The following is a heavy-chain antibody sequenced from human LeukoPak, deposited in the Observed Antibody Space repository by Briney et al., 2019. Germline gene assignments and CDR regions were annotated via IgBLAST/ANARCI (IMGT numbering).Heavy chain of an antibody. D-gene: IGHD3-22*01. CDR1: GASINNNF. V-gene: IGHV4-59*08. Sequence: PSETLSLTCTVSGASINNNFWTWIRQPPGKGLEWIGYIYSSGSANYNPSLKSRVNISGDTSKNQISLNLTSVPAADTAVYFCARHRDYYDTWGHGTLVTVSS. J-gene: IGHJ4*01. CDR3: ARHRDYYDT. CDR2: IYSSGSA.